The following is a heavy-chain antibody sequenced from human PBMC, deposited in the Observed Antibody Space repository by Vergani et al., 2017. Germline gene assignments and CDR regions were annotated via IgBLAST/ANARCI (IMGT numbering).Heavy chain of an antibody. CDR1: GFTFSTYG. CDR3: ARDGDIVVVSTYYYYMDV. CDR2: ISYDGSNK. J-gene: IGHJ6*03. D-gene: IGHD2-2*01. Sequence: QVQLVESGGGVVQPGRSLRLSCAASGFTFSTYGLHWVRQAPGKGLEWVAVISYDGSNKYYADSVKGRFTISRDNSKNTLYLQMNSLRAEDTAVYYCARDGDIVVVSTYYYYMDVWGKGTTVTVSS. V-gene: IGHV3-30*06.